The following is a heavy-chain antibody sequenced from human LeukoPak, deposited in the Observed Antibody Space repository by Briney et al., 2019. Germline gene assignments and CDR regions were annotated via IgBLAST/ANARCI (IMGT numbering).Heavy chain of an antibody. CDR1: GGSISSGGYY. CDR3: ARGYPLTSCFDY. CDR2: IYYSGST. V-gene: IGHV4-31*03. Sequence: PSETLSLTCTVSGGSISSGGYYWSWIRQHPGKGLEWIGYIYYSGSTYYNPSLKSRVTISVDTSKNQFSLKLSSVTAADTAVYYCARGYPLTSCFDYWGQGTLVTVSS. D-gene: IGHD2-2*01. J-gene: IGHJ4*02.